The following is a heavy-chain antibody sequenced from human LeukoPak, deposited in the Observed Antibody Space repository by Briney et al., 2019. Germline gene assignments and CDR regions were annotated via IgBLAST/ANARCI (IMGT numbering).Heavy chain of an antibody. CDR3: AKDPPSSGTTFDY. CDR1: GFTFSSYA. J-gene: IGHJ4*02. CDR2: ISGNGGAT. V-gene: IGHV3-23*01. D-gene: IGHD2/OR15-2a*01. Sequence: PGGSLRLSCAASGFTFSSYAMSWVRQAPGMGLEWVSTISGNGGATYYADSVKGRFTISRDNSKNTLYLQMNSLRAEDTAVYYCAKDPPSSGTTFDYWGQGTLVTVSS.